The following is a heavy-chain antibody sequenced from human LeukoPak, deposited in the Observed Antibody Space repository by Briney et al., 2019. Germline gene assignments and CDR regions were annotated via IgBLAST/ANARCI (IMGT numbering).Heavy chain of an antibody. D-gene: IGHD3-22*01. Sequence: GASVTVSCKVSGYTLTELSMHWVRQAPGKGLEWMGGFDPEDGETIYARKFQGRVTMTEDTSTDTAYMELSSLRSEDTAVYYCATYGWYDSSGYQYYFDYWGQGTLVTVSS. V-gene: IGHV1-24*01. CDR3: ATYGWYDSSGYQYYFDY. J-gene: IGHJ4*02. CDR1: GYTLTELS. CDR2: FDPEDGET.